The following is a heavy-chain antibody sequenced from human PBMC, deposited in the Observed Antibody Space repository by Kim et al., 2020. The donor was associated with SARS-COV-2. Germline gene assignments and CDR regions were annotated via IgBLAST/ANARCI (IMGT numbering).Heavy chain of an antibody. D-gene: IGHD3-3*02. V-gene: IGHV1-2*02. CDR3: ARHYDY. J-gene: IGHJ4*02. Sequence: PNSGGTSYAQKFQGRVPMTRDTSISTAYMELSRLKFDDTAVYYCARHYDYWGQGTLVTVSS. CDR2: PNSGGT.